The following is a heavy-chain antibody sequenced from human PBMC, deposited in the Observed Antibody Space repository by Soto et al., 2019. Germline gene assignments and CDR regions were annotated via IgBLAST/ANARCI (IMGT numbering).Heavy chain of an antibody. J-gene: IGHJ4*02. CDR2: ISSGSSDT. CDR3: ARVAY. CDR1: GFTFSRVS. V-gene: IGHV3-21*01. Sequence: GGSLRLSCAASGFTFSRVSMNWVRQVLGKGLEWVASISSGSSDTWYADSVKGRFIISRDNAQNSLFLQMNTLRPEDTAMYYCARVAYWGPGTQVTVSS.